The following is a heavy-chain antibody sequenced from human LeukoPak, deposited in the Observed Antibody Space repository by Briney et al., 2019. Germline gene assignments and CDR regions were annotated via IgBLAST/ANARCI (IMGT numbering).Heavy chain of an antibody. D-gene: IGHD3-22*01. CDR2: ISSSSSYI. J-gene: IGHJ3*02. CDR3: ARAQRRGITMIVVAPRGI. V-gene: IGHV3-21*01. CDR1: GFTFSSYS. Sequence: GGSLRLSCAASGFTFSSYSMNWVRQAPGKGLEWVSSISSSSSYIYYADSVKGRFTISRDNAKNSLYLQMNSLRAEDTAVYYCARAQRRGITMIVVAPRGIWGQGTMVTVSS.